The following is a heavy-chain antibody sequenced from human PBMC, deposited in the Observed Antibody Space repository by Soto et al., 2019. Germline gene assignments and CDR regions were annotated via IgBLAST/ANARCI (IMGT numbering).Heavy chain of an antibody. CDR2: IRSKPNSYAT. V-gene: IGHV3-73*01. Sequence: PGGSLRLSCAASGFTFSGSAMHWVRQASGKGLEWVGRIRSKPNSYATAYAASVKGRFTISRDDSENTAYLQMNSLKTEDTAVYYCTSTMVRGSYYYYGMDVWGQGTTVTVSS. CDR1: GFTFSGSA. J-gene: IGHJ6*02. CDR3: TSTMVRGSYYYYGMDV. D-gene: IGHD3-10*01.